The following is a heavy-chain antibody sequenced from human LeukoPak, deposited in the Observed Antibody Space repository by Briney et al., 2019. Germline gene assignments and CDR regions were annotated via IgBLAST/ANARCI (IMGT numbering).Heavy chain of an antibody. CDR3: ARDPRYYYGMDV. Sequence: SETLSLTCTASGDSISSSSYFWSWIRQPPGKGLEWIGYIYYSGSTNYNPSLKSRVTISVDTSKNQFSLKLSSVTAADTAVYYCARDPRYYYGMDVWGQGTTVTVSS. CDR1: GDSISSSSYF. J-gene: IGHJ6*02. V-gene: IGHV4-61*01. CDR2: IYYSGST.